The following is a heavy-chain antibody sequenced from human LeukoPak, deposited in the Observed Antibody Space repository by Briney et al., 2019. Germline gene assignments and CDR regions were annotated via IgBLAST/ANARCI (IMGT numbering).Heavy chain of an antibody. CDR2: INPSGGKT. Sequence: ASVNVSCKASGYTFTSYYMHWVRQAPGQEGEGMGRINPSGGKTGDVHRFQGRVTNTSDISTSTVYMEVSNLRDSDTAGCYCVTLPTDAFDIWGQGTMVTVS. V-gene: IGHV1-46*01. CDR3: VTLPTDAFDI. J-gene: IGHJ3*02. D-gene: IGHD1-26*01. CDR1: GYTFTSYY.